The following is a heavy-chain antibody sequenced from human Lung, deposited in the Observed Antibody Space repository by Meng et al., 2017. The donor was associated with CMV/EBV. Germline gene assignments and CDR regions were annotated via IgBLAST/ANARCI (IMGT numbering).Heavy chain of an antibody. CDR1: GFTFSSYV. CDR3: GRSPGVYGSSFDY. CDR2: ISGSGNST. J-gene: IGHJ4*02. D-gene: IGHD3-10*01. Sequence: GGSLRLSFAASGFTFSSYVITLVRQAQGKGLEWVSAISGSGNSTYYADPVKARFTISRDNSKNTLFLKMYSVRAADTAVYYCGRSPGVYGSSFDYWGQGTRVTVSS. V-gene: IGHV3-23*01.